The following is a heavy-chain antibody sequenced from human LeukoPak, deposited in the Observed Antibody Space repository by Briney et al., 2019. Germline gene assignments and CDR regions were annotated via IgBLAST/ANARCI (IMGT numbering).Heavy chain of an antibody. Sequence: GEPLKISCKGSGYSFTTYWIAWVRQMPGKGLEWMGLIYPGNSDTRYSPSFQGQVTFSADKSIDTASLQWNSLQASDTAIYYCARNGAAGTPNRFFNWFDPWGQGTLVTVSS. D-gene: IGHD6-13*01. J-gene: IGHJ5*02. CDR3: ARNGAAGTPNRFFNWFDP. CDR2: IYPGNSDT. V-gene: IGHV5-51*01. CDR1: GYSFTTYW.